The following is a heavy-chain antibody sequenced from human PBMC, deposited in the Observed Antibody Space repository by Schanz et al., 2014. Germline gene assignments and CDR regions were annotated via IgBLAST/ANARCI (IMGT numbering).Heavy chain of an antibody. D-gene: IGHD4-17*01. CDR1: GYTFIDYY. CDR3: ARDPYGKNSGDFDY. Sequence: QVQLVQSGAEVKKPGASVKVSCKASGYTFIDYYMHWVRQAPEQGLEWVGWIDPNGGATNQAQMLQGRVTMTRDTSISTAYMELSGLTSDDTAVYFCARDPYGKNSGDFDYWGQGTLVTVSS. J-gene: IGHJ4*02. CDR2: IDPNGGAT. V-gene: IGHV1-2*02.